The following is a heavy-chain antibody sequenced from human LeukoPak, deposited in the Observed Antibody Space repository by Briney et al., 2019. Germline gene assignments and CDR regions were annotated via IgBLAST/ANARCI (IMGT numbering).Heavy chain of an antibody. CDR1: GFTFSSYW. Sequence: GGSLRLSCAASGFTFSSYWMSWVRQAPGKGLEWVANIKQDGSEKYYVDSVKGRFTISRDNAKNSLYLQMNSLRAEDTAVYYCAREYNGDYDFWSGYFDYYYGMDVWGQGTTVTVSS. CDR3: AREYNGDYDFWSGYFDYYYGMDV. D-gene: IGHD3-3*01. V-gene: IGHV3-7*01. J-gene: IGHJ6*02. CDR2: IKQDGSEK.